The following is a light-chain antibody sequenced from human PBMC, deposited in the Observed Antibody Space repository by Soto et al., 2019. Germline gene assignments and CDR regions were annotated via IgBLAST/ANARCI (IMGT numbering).Light chain of an antibody. Sequence: FVLTQSPGTLSLSPGERATFSCRASQSVRGNYIAWYQQKPGQAPRVLIFEASKRATGTPDRFSGSGSGTDFTLTISRLEPEDFAVFCCQQYVNSPFTFGQGTKLEI. CDR3: QQYVNSPFT. J-gene: IGKJ2*01. V-gene: IGKV3-20*01. CDR1: QSVRGNY. CDR2: EAS.